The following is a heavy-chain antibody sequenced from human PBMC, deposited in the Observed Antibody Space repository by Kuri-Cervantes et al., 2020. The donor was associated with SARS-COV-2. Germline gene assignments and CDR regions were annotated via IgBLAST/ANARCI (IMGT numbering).Heavy chain of an antibody. D-gene: IGHD2-15*01. Sequence: GGSLRLSCAASGSTFSDYYMSWIRQAPGKGLGWVSYISSSSSYTNYADSVKGRFTISRDNAKNSMYLQMNSLGDEDPAVYYCARDLSQGLLRNWGQGTLVTVSS. J-gene: IGHJ4*02. CDR2: ISSSSSYT. CDR3: ARDLSQGLLRN. V-gene: IGHV3-11*05. CDR1: GSTFSDYY.